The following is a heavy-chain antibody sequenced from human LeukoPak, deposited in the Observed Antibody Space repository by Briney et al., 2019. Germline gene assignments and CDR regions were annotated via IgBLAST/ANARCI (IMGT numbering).Heavy chain of an antibody. D-gene: IGHD4-17*01. V-gene: IGHV3-7*04. CDR3: ARPTAVTLVDAFNI. CDR2: IKQDGTEK. CDR1: GFNFSSCW. Sequence: GGSLRLSCAAAGFNFSSCWMTWVRQAPGKGLEWVANIKQDGTEKYYVDSVKGRFTISRDNAKNSLYLQMNSLRDVDTAVYFCARPTAVTLVDAFNIWGLGTMVTVSS. J-gene: IGHJ3*02.